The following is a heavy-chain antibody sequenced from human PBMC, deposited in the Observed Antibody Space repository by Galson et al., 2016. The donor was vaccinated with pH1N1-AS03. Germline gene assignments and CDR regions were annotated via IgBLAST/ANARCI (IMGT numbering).Heavy chain of an antibody. CDR1: GYTFTGFS. Sequence: SVKVSCKASGYTFTGFSINWVRQAPGQGLELMGWINPKSGVTNYAQKFQAWVTMTRDTSSSTAYMELSGLKYDDTAVYYCARDPRGPCTSSTCPTAYYFGMDVWGQGTTVIVSS. V-gene: IGHV1-2*04. CDR2: INPKSGVT. D-gene: IGHD2-2*01. J-gene: IGHJ6*02. CDR3: ARDPRGPCTSSTCPTAYYFGMDV.